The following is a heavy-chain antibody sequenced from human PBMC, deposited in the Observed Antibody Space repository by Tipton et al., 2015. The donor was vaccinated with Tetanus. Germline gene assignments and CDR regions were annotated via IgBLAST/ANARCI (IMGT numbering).Heavy chain of an antibody. D-gene: IGHD3-10*01. CDR2: IYYSGST. CDR1: GGSISSGGYY. Sequence: GLVKPSQTLSLTCTVSGGSISSGGYYWSWIRQHPGKGLEWIGDIYYSGSTYYTPSLKSRVTISVDTSKNQFSLKLNSVTAAETGVYYCARDQARGGRGWNYFDCWGQGNLVTVSS. J-gene: IGHJ4*02. CDR3: ARDQARGGRGWNYFDC. V-gene: IGHV4-31*03.